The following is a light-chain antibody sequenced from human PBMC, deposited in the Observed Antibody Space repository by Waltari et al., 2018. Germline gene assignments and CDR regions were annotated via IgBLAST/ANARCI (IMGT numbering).Light chain of an antibody. CDR3: SSYTTSSTVV. V-gene: IGLV2-14*01. J-gene: IGLJ3*02. CDR1: SSDVGGYNY. CDR2: EVS. Sequence: QSALTQPASVSGSPGLSITISCTGTSSDVGGYNYVPWYQQHPGKAPKLMIYEVSNRPSGLSNRFSGSKSGNTASLTISGLQAEDEADYYCSSYTTSSTVVFGGGTKLTVL.